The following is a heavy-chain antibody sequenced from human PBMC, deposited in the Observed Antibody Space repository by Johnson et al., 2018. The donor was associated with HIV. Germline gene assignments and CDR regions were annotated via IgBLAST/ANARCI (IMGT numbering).Heavy chain of an antibody. J-gene: IGHJ3*02. Sequence: VQLVESGGGLIQPEGSLRLSCAASGFTVSSNYMSWVRQAPGKGLEWVSVIYSGGSTYCADSVKGRFTISRDNSKNTLYLQMNSLRAEDTAVYYCARVITEGGTRWAFDIWGQGTIVTVSS. V-gene: IGHV3-53*01. CDR3: ARVITEGGTRWAFDI. CDR2: IYSGGST. CDR1: GFTVSSNY. D-gene: IGHD6-13*01.